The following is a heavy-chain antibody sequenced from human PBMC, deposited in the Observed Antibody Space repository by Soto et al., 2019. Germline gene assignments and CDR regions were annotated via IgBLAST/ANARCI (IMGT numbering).Heavy chain of an antibody. Sequence: QVQLVESGGGVVQPGRSLRLSCAASGFTFSSYGMHWVRQAPGKGLEWVAVIWYDGSNKYYADSVKGRFTISRDNSKNTLYLQMNSLRAEDTAVYYCARAFRGSYSSSSVAEYGMDVWGQGTTVTVSS. D-gene: IGHD6-6*01. CDR1: GFTFSSYG. CDR3: ARAFRGSYSSSSVAEYGMDV. J-gene: IGHJ6*02. V-gene: IGHV3-33*01. CDR2: IWYDGSNK.